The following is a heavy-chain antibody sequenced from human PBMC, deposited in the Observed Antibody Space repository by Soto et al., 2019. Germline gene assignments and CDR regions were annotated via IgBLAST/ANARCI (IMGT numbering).Heavy chain of an antibody. Sequence: PGGSLRLSCAASGFTFSSYGMSWVRQAPGKGLEWVANIKQDGSEKYYVDSVKGRFTISRDNAKNSLYLQMNSLRAEDTAVYYCARDRGTMIVVVDYFDYWGQGTLVTVSS. V-gene: IGHV3-7*01. J-gene: IGHJ4*02. CDR3: ARDRGTMIVVVDYFDY. CDR2: IKQDGSEK. CDR1: GFTFSSYG. D-gene: IGHD3-22*01.